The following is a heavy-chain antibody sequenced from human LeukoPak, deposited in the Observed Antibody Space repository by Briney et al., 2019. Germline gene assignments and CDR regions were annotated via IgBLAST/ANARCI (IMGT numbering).Heavy chain of an antibody. J-gene: IGHJ6*03. CDR1: GFTFSGYS. V-gene: IGHV3-64*02. D-gene: IGHD6-25*01. CDR3: AKAAYYYYMDV. Sequence: GGSLRLSCAASGFTFSGYSMYWVRQAPGKGLEYVSAISSDGGSTYYADSVKGRFTISRDNSKDTLYLQMGSLRAEDMAVYYCAKAAYYYYMDVWDKGTTVTVSS. CDR2: ISSDGGST.